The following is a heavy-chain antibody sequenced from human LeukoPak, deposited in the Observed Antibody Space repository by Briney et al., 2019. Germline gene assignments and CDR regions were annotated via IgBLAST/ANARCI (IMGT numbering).Heavy chain of an antibody. CDR3: ARGLGYCSGGSCYYYYYGMDV. CDR1: GGSFSGFH. J-gene: IGHJ6*02. D-gene: IGHD2-15*01. Sequence: PSETLSLTFAVYGGSFSGFHWGWIPQPPGKGLEWIGGINHSGSTNYNPSLKSRVTISVDTSKNQFSLKLSSVTAADTAVYYCARGLGYCSGGSCYYYYYGMDVWGQGTTVTVSS. V-gene: IGHV4-34*01. CDR2: INHSGST.